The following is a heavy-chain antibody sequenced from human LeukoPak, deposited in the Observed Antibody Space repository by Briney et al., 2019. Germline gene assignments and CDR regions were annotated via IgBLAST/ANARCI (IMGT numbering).Heavy chain of an antibody. Sequence: KASETLSLTCAVYGGSFSGYYWSWIRQPPGKGLEWIGEINHSGSTNYNPSLKSRVTISVDTSKNQFSLKLSSVTAADTAVYYCARSQVTGYDSSGYSFDYWGQGTLVTVSS. J-gene: IGHJ4*02. CDR2: INHSGST. V-gene: IGHV4-34*01. CDR1: GGSFSGYY. D-gene: IGHD3-22*01. CDR3: ARSQVTGYDSSGYSFDY.